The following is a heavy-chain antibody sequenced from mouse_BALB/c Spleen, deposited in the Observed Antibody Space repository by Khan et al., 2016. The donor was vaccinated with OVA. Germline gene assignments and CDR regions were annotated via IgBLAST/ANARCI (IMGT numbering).Heavy chain of an antibody. V-gene: IGHV2-9*02. D-gene: IGHD1-1*01. Sequence: QVQLKQSGPGLVAPSQSLSIICIVSGFSLTSYGVHWVRQPPGKGLEWLGVMWAGGSTNYNSALMSRLSISIDNSKSQVFLKMNSLQTDDTAMYYCARPYYGSAWFAYGGQGTLVTVSA. J-gene: IGHJ3*01. CDR1: GFSLTSYG. CDR2: MWAGGST. CDR3: ARPYYGSAWFAY.